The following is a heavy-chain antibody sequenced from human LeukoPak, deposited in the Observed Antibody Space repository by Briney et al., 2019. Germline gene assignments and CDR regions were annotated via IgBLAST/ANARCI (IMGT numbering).Heavy chain of an antibody. CDR3: ARLLRYFDWLPNYYYSGMDV. D-gene: IGHD3-9*01. J-gene: IGHJ6*02. CDR2: INHSGST. CDR1: GGSFSGYY. Sequence: SETLSLTCAVYGGSFSGYYWSWIRQPPGQGLEWIGEINHSGSTNYNPSLKRGVAISVDTSKKQFSLKLSSATDADTAVYYCARLLRYFDWLPNYYYSGMDVWGQGSTVTVSS. V-gene: IGHV4-34*01.